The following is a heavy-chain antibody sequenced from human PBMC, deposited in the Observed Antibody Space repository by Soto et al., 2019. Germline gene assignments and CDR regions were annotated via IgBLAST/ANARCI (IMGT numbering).Heavy chain of an antibody. Sequence: SETLSLTCAVYGGSFSGYYWSWIRQPPGKGLEWIGEINHSGSSNYNPSPKSRVTISVDKHKNQISLELSSVTAADAAVAYCAYDNYGSGSSFRWFDPWGQGTLVTVSS. J-gene: IGHJ5*02. D-gene: IGHD3-10*01. CDR2: INHSGSS. CDR1: GGSFSGYY. CDR3: AYDNYGSGSSFRWFDP. V-gene: IGHV4-34*01.